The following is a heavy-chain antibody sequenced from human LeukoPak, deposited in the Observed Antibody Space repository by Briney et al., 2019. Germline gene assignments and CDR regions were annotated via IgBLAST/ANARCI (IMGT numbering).Heavy chain of an antibody. CDR2: ISSSGSTI. CDR1: GFTFSSYE. CDR3: ARLMVRGVIGYYYYYMDV. J-gene: IGHJ6*03. V-gene: IGHV3-48*03. Sequence: PGGSLRLSCAASGFTFSSYEMNWVRQAPGKGLEWVSYISSSGSTIYYADSVKGRFTISRDNAKNSLYLQMNSLRAEDTAVYYCARLMVRGVIGYYYYYMDVWGKGTTVTISS. D-gene: IGHD3-10*01.